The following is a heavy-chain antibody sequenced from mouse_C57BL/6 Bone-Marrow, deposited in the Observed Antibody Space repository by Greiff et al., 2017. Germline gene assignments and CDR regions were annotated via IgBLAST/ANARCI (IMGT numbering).Heavy chain of an antibody. J-gene: IGHJ2*01. CDR3: ARGSTVDYLDY. CDR1: GYTFTDYY. CDR2: INPYNGGT. D-gene: IGHD1-1*01. Sequence: VQLQQSGPVLVKPGASVKMSCKASGYTFTDYYMNWVKQSHGKSLEWIGVINPYNGGTSYNQKFKGKATLTVDKSSSTAYMELNSLTSEDSAVYYCARGSTVDYLDYWGQGTTLTVSS. V-gene: IGHV1-19*01.